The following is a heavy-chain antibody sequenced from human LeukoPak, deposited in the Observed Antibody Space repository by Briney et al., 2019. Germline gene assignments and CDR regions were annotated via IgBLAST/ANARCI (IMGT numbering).Heavy chain of an antibody. Sequence: SETLSLTCAVYGGSFSGYYWSWIRQPPGKGLEWIGEINHSGSTNYNPSLKSRVTISVDTSKNQFSLKLSSVTAAAADVYYCARGGEPRRYFDYWGQGTLVTVSS. V-gene: IGHV4-34*01. CDR2: INHSGST. CDR1: GGSFSGYY. CDR3: ARGGEPRRYFDY. J-gene: IGHJ4*02.